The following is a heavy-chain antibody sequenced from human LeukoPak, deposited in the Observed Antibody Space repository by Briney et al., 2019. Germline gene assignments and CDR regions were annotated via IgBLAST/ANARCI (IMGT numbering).Heavy chain of an antibody. CDR3: AKDISDYYGSGGLDI. J-gene: IGHJ3*02. V-gene: IGHV3-43*02. CDR1: GFTFDDYA. Sequence: PGGSLRLSCAASGFTFDDYAMHWVRQAPGKGLEWVSLISGDGGSTYYADSVKGRFTISRDNSNNSLYLQMNSLRTEDTGLYYCAKDISDYYGSGGLDIWGQGTMVTVSS. CDR2: ISGDGGST. D-gene: IGHD3-10*01.